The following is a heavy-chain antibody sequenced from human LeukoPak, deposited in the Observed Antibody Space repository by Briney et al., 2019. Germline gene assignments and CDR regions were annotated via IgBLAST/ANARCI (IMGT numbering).Heavy chain of an antibody. CDR2: IIDDGST. CDR1: GGYISSSSYY. V-gene: IGHV4-39*01. D-gene: IGHD3/OR15-3a*01. CDR3: AMYRGLTMFDY. J-gene: IGHJ4*02. Sequence: PSETLSLTCIVSGGYISSSSYYWGWIRQPPGKGLEWIGSIIDDGSTSYNPSLKSRVTISVDTSKNQFSLKLSSVTAADTAVYYCAMYRGLTMFDYWGQGTLVTVSS.